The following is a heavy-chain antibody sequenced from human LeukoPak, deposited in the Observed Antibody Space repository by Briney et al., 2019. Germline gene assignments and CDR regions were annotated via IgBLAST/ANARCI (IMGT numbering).Heavy chain of an antibody. V-gene: IGHV1-2*02. Sequence: ASVKVSCKTSGYSFIDYYIHWVRQAPGQGLEWMGWINSNSADTNYAQNFQGRVTITSDTSISTAYMELSRLRSDDTALYYCARIGISARGTNFHHWGQGTLVTVSS. CDR1: GYSFIDYY. J-gene: IGHJ1*01. CDR3: ARIGISARGTNFHH. CDR2: INSNSADT. D-gene: IGHD6-13*01.